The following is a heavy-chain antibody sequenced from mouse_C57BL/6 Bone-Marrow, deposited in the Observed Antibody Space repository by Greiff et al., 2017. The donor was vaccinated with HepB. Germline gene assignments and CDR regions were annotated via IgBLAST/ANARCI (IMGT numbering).Heavy chain of an antibody. V-gene: IGHV1-15*01. D-gene: IGHD3-2*02. CDR1: GYTFTDYE. CDR2: IDPETGGT. CDR3: TRSSSGYPWYFDV. J-gene: IGHJ1*03. Sequence: QVQLQQSGAELVRPGASVTLSCKASGYTFTDYEMHWVKQTPVHGLEWIGAIDPETGGTAYNQKFKGKAILTADKSSSTAYMELRSLTSEDSAVYYCTRSSSGYPWYFDVWGTGTTVTVSS.